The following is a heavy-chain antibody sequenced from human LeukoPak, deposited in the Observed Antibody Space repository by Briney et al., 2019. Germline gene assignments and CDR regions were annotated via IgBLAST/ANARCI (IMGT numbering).Heavy chain of an antibody. CDR3: ARDESFDCSSTSCYVPYFDY. V-gene: IGHV3-30*02. CDR1: GFTFGGYG. J-gene: IGHJ4*02. CDR2: IRYDGTNK. D-gene: IGHD2-2*01. Sequence: GGSLRLSCAASGFTFGGYGMNWVRQGPGRGLEWVASIRYDGTNKYYADSVKGRFTISRDNSKDTLYLQMNSLKAEDTAVYYCARDESFDCSSTSCYVPYFDYWGQGTLVTVSS.